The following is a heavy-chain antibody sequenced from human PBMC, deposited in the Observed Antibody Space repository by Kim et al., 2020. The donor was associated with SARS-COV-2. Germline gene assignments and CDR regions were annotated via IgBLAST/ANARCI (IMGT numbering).Heavy chain of an antibody. Sequence: GGSLRLSCAASGFTFSSYAMSWVRQAPGKGLEWVSVISGSGGSTYYADSVKGRFTISRDNFKNTLYLQMNSLRAEDTAVYYCAKEETGTTGPIDYWGQGTLVTVSS. CDR2: ISGSGGST. J-gene: IGHJ4*02. D-gene: IGHD1-1*01. V-gene: IGHV3-23*01. CDR3: AKEETGTTGPIDY. CDR1: GFTFSSYA.